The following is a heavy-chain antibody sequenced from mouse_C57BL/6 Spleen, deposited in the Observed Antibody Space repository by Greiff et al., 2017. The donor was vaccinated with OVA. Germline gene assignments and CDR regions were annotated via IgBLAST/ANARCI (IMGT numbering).Heavy chain of an antibody. V-gene: IGHV5-17*01. CDR1: GFTFSDYG. CDR2: ISSGSSTI. D-gene: IGHD1-1*01. CDR3: ARPGSSPHYYAMDY. Sequence: EVHLVESGGGLVKPGGSLKLSCAASGFTFSDYGMHWVRQAPEKGLEWVAYISSGSSTIYYADTVKGRFTISRDNAKNTLFLQMTSLRSEDTAMYYCARPGSSPHYYAMDYWGQGTSVTVSS. J-gene: IGHJ4*01.